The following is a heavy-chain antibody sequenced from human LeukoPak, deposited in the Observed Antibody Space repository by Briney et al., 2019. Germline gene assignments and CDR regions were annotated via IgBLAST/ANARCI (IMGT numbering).Heavy chain of an antibody. D-gene: IGHD6-13*01. CDR3: ARAGYSSSWYLFYCYYYMDV. J-gene: IGHJ6*03. CDR1: GFTFSSYA. V-gene: IGHV3-30*01. Sequence: GGSLRLSCAASGFTFSSYAMHWVRQAPGKGLEWVAVISYDGSNKYYADSVKGRFTISRDNSKNTLYLQMNSLRAEDTAVYYCARAGYSSSWYLFYCYYYMDVWGKGTTVTVSS. CDR2: ISYDGSNK.